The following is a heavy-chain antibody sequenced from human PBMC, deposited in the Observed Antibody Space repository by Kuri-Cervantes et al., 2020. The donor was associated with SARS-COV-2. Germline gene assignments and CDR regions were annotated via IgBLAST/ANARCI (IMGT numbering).Heavy chain of an antibody. V-gene: IGHV4-59*08. J-gene: IGHJ4*02. CDR1: GGSITNHH. CDR3: ARLSEYSSSSSVGLNDY. CDR2: IYYSGTT. D-gene: IGHD6-6*01. Sequence: SETLSLTCTVSGGSITNHHWSWIRQPPGKGLEWIGYIYYSGTTNYNPSLRNRVTISVDTSKEQFSLKLSSVTAADTAVYYCARLSEYSSSSSVGLNDYWGQGTLVTVSS.